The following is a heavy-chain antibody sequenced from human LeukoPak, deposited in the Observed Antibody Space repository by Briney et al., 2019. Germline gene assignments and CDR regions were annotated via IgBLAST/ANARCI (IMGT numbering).Heavy chain of an antibody. CDR2: IRFDGSDT. V-gene: IGHV3-33*01. D-gene: IGHD6-19*01. CDR3: ARSLSAGSGWYYFDY. Sequence: PGRSLRLSCAASGFTFSHYGMHWVRQAPGKGLEWVAFIRFDGSDTYYEESVKGRFTVSRDNSKDALDLQMDSLRAEDTAMYYCARSLSAGSGWYYFDYGGQGTLVTVSS. J-gene: IGHJ4*02. CDR1: GFTFSHYG.